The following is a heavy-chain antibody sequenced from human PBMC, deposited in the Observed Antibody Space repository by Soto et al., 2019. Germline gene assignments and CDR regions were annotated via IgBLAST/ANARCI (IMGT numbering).Heavy chain of an antibody. J-gene: IGHJ5*02. V-gene: IGHV3-66*01. D-gene: IGHD2-21*02. CDR2: IYSGGIT. CDR1: GFSVSRNY. CDR3: AKSGGNYWLDP. Sequence: EVQLVESGGGLVQPGGSLRLSCAASGFSVSRNYMIWVRQAPGKGLEWGSVIYSGGITYYADSVKGRFTISRDNSKNTLYLQMNSLRAEDTAVYYCAKSGGNYWLDPWGQGTLVTVSS.